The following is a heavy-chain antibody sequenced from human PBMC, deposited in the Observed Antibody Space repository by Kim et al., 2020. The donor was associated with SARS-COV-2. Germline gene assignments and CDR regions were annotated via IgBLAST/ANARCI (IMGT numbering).Heavy chain of an antibody. CDR2: INSDGSTT. Sequence: GGSLRLSCAASGFIFSAYWMNWVRQTPGKGLVWVSRINSDGSTTRYADSVKGRFTISRDNARNTLYLQMNSLRAEDTAIYYCTRDWAYSFDYWGQGTLVTVSS. CDR1: GFIFSAYW. D-gene: IGHD3-16*01. J-gene: IGHJ4*02. CDR3: TRDWAYSFDY. V-gene: IGHV3-74*01.